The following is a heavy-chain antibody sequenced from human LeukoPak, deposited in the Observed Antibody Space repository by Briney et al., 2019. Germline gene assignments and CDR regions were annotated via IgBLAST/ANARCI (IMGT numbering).Heavy chain of an antibody. V-gene: IGHV1-2*02. CDR2: INPNSGGT. CDR1: GYTFTGYY. CDR3: ATFDILTGFDY. Sequence: ASVKVSCKASGYTFTGYYMHWVRQAPGQGLEWMGWINPNSGGTNYAQKFQGRVTMTEDTSTDTAYMELSSLRSEDTAVYYCATFDILTGFDYWGQGTLVTVSS. D-gene: IGHD3-9*01. J-gene: IGHJ4*02.